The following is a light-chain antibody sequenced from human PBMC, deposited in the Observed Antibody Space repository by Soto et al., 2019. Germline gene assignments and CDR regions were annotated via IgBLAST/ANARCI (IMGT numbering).Light chain of an antibody. CDR1: QSVAANY. V-gene: IGKV3-20*01. CDR3: HQYGTAPLT. Sequence: EGVLTQSPGTLSLSPGERATLSCRASQSVAANYLAWHQQKRGQAPRLLIYGASSRATGIPDRFSGSGSGTDFTLTISRLEPEDFSVYYCHQYGTAPLTFGPGTKVDIK. J-gene: IGKJ3*01. CDR2: GAS.